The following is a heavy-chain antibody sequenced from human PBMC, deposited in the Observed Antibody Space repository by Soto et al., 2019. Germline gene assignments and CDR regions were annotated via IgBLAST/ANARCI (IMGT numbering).Heavy chain of an antibody. V-gene: IGHV3-30-3*01. Sequence: QVQLVESGGGVVQPGRSLRLSCTASGFTFNRHAIYWVRQAPGKGLEWVTVISYDGNNKYYADSVKGRFTISRDNSKNTVFLQMNSLRTEDTAMFYCTRGDDRVYPGDYWGQGTLVTVSS. J-gene: IGHJ4*02. CDR2: ISYDGNNK. CDR1: GFTFNRHA. CDR3: TRGDDRVYPGDY. D-gene: IGHD3-16*01.